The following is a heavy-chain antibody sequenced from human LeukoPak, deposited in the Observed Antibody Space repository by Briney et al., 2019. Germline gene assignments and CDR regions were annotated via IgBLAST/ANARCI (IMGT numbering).Heavy chain of an antibody. D-gene: IGHD3-22*01. Sequence: GGSLRLSCEASGFTLSSYWMHWVRQAPGKGLVWVSRINNDGSTEHYVDSVKGRFTISRNNSKNTLYLQMNSLRAEDTAVYYCARGPETYYYDSSAYYWGQGPLVTVSS. V-gene: IGHV3-74*01. CDR2: INNDGSTE. CDR3: ARGPETYYYDSSAYY. CDR1: GFTLSSYW. J-gene: IGHJ4*02.